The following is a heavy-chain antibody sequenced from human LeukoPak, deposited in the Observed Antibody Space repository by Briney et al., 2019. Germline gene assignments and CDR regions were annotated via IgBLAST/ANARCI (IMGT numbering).Heavy chain of an antibody. D-gene: IGHD1-26*01. Sequence: SETLSLTCNVSGGSISGYYWSWIRQPPGKTLEWMGYISYSGNSNYNPSLESRVTISVVTSKIQFSLKLSSVTAADTAVYHCARHHTRFVVGATHVDYWGQGTLVTVSS. J-gene: IGHJ4*02. CDR3: ARHHTRFVVGATHVDY. CDR1: GGSISGYY. CDR2: ISYSGNS. V-gene: IGHV4-59*08.